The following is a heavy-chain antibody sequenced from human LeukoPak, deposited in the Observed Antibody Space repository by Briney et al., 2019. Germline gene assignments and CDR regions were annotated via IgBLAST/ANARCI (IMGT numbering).Heavy chain of an antibody. Sequence: GGSLRLSCAASGFTFSSYAMHWVRQAPGKGLEWVAFIRYDGSNKYYADSVKGRFTISRDNSKHTLYLQMNRLRAEDTAVYQCATLGPWGIPRHFDYWGQGTLVTVSS. CDR3: ATLGPWGIPRHFDY. CDR1: GFTFSSYA. J-gene: IGHJ4*02. CDR2: IRYDGSNK. D-gene: IGHD3-16*01. V-gene: IGHV3-30*02.